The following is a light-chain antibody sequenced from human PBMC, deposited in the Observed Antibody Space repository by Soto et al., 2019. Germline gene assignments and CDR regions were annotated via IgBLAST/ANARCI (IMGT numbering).Light chain of an antibody. CDR3: QQYGSSLPVT. Sequence: EIVLTQSPGTLSLSPGERATLSCRANQSLTNNYLAWYQQKPGQAPRLLIYAASSRATGIPDRFSGSGSETDLSLTISRLVPEDFALYYCQQYGSSLPVTFGGGTNVEIK. V-gene: IGKV3-20*01. J-gene: IGKJ4*01. CDR2: AAS. CDR1: QSLTNNY.